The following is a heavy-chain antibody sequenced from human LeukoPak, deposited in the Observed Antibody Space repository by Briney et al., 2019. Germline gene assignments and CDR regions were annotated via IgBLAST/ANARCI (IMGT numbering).Heavy chain of an antibody. Sequence: SETLSLTCTVSGGSISSSSYYWGWIRQPPGKGLEWIGSIYYGGSTYYNPSLKSRVTISVDTSKNQFSLKLSSVTAADTAVYYCARVNYDILTGYSRVRMDVWGQGTTVTVSS. D-gene: IGHD3-9*01. V-gene: IGHV4-39*01. CDR2: IYYGGST. CDR3: ARVNYDILTGYSRVRMDV. CDR1: GGSISSSSYY. J-gene: IGHJ6*02.